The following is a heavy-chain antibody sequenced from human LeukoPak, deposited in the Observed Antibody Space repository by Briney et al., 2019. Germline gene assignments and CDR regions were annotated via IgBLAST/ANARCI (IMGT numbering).Heavy chain of an antibody. CDR1: GGSISSGDYY. D-gene: IGHD2-2*01. CDR3: ARDRPRYCSSTSCSNHATPWYFDL. J-gene: IGHJ2*01. Sequence: SETLSLTCTVSGGSISSGDYYWSWIRQPPGKGLEWIGYIYYSGSTYYNPSLKSRVTMSVDTSKNQFSLKLSSVTAADTAVYYCARDRPRYCSSTSCSNHATPWYFDLWGRGTLVTVSS. V-gene: IGHV4-30-4*01. CDR2: IYYSGST.